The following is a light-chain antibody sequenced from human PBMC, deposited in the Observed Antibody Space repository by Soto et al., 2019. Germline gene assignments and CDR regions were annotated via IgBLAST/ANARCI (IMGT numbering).Light chain of an antibody. CDR1: QSISVW. CDR3: QQCDTYWT. J-gene: IGKJ1*01. V-gene: IGKV1-5*03. Sequence: IHMTHAPSTLSASLGDIVTITFRASQSISVWLAWYQQKAGKAPNLLIYKASRLESGVPSRFSGSGSETEFTLTISGLQPGDSATYYCQQCDTYWTFGQGTKVDIK. CDR2: KAS.